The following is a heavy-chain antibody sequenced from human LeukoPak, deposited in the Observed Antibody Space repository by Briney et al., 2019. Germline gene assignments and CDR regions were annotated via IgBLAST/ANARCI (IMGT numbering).Heavy chain of an antibody. J-gene: IGHJ6*03. V-gene: IGHV3-21*01. Sequence: PGGSLRLSCAASGFTFSSYSMNWVRQAPGKGLEWVSSISSSSSYIYYADSVKGRFTIPRDNAKNSLYLQMNSLRAEDTAVYYCARGPIRGSDYYYMDVWGKGTTVTVSS. CDR3: ARGPIRGSDYYYMDV. CDR1: GFTFSSYS. D-gene: IGHD3-10*01. CDR2: ISSSSSYI.